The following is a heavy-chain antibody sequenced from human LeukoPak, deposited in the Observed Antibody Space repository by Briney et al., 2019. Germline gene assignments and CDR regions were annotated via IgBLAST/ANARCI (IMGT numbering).Heavy chain of an antibody. CDR1: GFAFRNYW. D-gene: IGHD4/OR15-4a*01. CDR2: IHGSDDNT. Sequence: GGSLRLSCVASGFAFRNYWMYWVRQAPGKGLEWVSAIHGSDDNTHYADSVKGRFTISRDNSKNTLYLQMNSLRAEDTAVYYCARRAGAYSHPYDYWGQGTLVTVSS. J-gene: IGHJ4*02. V-gene: IGHV3-23*01. CDR3: ARRAGAYSHPYDY.